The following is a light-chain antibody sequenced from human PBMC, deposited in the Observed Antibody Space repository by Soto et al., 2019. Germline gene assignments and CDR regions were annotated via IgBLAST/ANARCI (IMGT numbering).Light chain of an antibody. CDR3: MHALQTPST. J-gene: IGKJ2*02. CDR1: QSLLHRNGYNH. CDR2: LGS. V-gene: IGKV2-28*01. Sequence: DIVMTQSPPSLPVTPGEPASISCRSSQSLLHRNGYNHLDWYLQKPGQSPQLLIYLGSYRASGVPDKFSGSGSGTDFTLEISRVEADDVGVYYCMHALQTPSTFGQGTKLASK.